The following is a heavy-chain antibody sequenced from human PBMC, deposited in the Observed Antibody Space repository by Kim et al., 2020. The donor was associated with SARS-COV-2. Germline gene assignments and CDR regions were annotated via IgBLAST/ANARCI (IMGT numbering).Heavy chain of an antibody. CDR2: ISGSGDNT. CDR3: AKSTFDIVVVPASPDLDY. Sequence: GGSLRLSCAASGLTFSSYAMSWVRQAPGKGLEWVSVISGSGDNTCYADSVKGRFTISRDNSKNTLYLQMNSLRAEDPAVYYCAKSTFDIVVVPASPDLDYWGQGTLVTVSS. CDR1: GLTFSSYA. D-gene: IGHD2-2*01. J-gene: IGHJ4*02. V-gene: IGHV3-23*01.